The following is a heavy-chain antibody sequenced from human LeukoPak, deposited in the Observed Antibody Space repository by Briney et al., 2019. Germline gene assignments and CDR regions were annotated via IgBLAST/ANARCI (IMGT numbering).Heavy chain of an antibody. CDR3: ARAVTGTGGLDY. V-gene: IGHV1-2*02. J-gene: IGHJ4*02. CDR2: INPHSGDT. D-gene: IGHD6-19*01. Sequence: ASVKVSCKASEYTFIGYYMYWVRQAPGQGLEWMGWINPHSGDTRYAQKFQGRVTMTRGTSINTAYMELSSLRSDDTAVYYCARAVTGTGGLDYWGQGTLVTVSS. CDR1: EYTFIGYY.